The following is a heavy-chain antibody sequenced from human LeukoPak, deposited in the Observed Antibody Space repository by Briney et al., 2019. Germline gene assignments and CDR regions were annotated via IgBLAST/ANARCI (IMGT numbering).Heavy chain of an antibody. CDR3: AKDGVTIFGVVINSYNWFDP. D-gene: IGHD3-3*01. J-gene: IGHJ5*02. CDR2: ISGSGGST. Sequence: GGSLRLSCAASGFTFSSYAMSWVRQAPGKGLEWVSAISGSGGSTYYADSVKGRFTISRDNSKNTLYPQMNSLRAEDTAVYYCAKDGVTIFGVVINSYNWFDPWGQGTLVTVSS. CDR1: GFTFSSYA. V-gene: IGHV3-23*01.